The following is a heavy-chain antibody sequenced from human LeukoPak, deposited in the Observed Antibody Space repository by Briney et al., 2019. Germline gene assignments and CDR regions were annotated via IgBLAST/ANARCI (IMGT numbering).Heavy chain of an antibody. Sequence: SVKVSCKASGGTFSSYAISWVRQARGQGLEWMGRIIPILGIANYAQKFQGRVTIAADKSTSTAYMELSSLRSEDTAVYYCARRALSYSGSYGGFDYWGQGTLVTVSS. CDR1: GGTFSSYA. D-gene: IGHD1-26*01. J-gene: IGHJ4*02. CDR3: ARRALSYSGSYGGFDY. V-gene: IGHV1-69*04. CDR2: IIPILGIA.